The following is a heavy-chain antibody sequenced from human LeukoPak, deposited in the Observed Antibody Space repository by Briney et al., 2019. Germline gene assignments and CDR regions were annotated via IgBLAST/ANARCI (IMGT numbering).Heavy chain of an antibody. Sequence: ASVKVSCKATGYTYPGFYIPWVRQAPGQGLEWMGWINPNSGDTNSAQKFQGRVTMTRETSISTAYIELRRLKSDDTAVYYCAIASFTFLRGVAWFDPWGQGTLVTVSS. V-gene: IGHV1-2*02. CDR2: INPNSGDT. CDR3: AIASFTFLRGVAWFDP. CDR1: GYTYPGFY. D-gene: IGHD3-10*01. J-gene: IGHJ5*02.